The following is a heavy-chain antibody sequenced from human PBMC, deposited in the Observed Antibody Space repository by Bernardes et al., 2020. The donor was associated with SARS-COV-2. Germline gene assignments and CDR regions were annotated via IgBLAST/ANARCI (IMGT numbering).Heavy chain of an antibody. Sequence: SLLRSCTASGFMFRSSSMHWVRQAPGSGLEWISDIIGRTSAVYYSDSVKGRFTTSRDNANNALYLQMNNLRAVDTAVYYCASYRSGRYYFEYSGRGTLVTVSS. J-gene: IGHJ4*02. CDR3: ASYRSGRYYFEY. CDR1: GFMFRSSS. D-gene: IGHD6-19*01. CDR2: IIGRTSAV. V-gene: IGHV3-48*01.